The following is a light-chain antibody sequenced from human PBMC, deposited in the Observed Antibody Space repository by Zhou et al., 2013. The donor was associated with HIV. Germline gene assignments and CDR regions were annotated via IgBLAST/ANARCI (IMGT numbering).Light chain of an antibody. J-gene: IGKJ1*01. Sequence: EIVLTQSPGTLSLSPGERATLSCRASQSVSSNYLAWYQQTPGQAPRLLIYGASSRASGIPDRFSGSGSGTDFTLSISRLAPEDFGVYYCQQYGTSRWTFGQGTKVEIK. CDR3: QQYGTSRWT. CDR2: GAS. CDR1: QSVSSNY. V-gene: IGKV3-20*01.